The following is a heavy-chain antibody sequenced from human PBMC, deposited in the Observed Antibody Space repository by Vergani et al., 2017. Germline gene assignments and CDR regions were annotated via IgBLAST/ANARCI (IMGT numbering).Heavy chain of an antibody. Sequence: QVQLVESGGGVVQPGRSLRLSCAASGFTFSSYGMHWVRQAPGKGLELVAVIWYDGSNKYYADSVKGRFTISRDNSKNTLYLQMNSLRAEDTAVYYCARGAYYYASIDYPGAFDIWGQGTMVTVSS. CDR2: IWYDGSNK. J-gene: IGHJ3*02. CDR3: ARGAYYYASIDYPGAFDI. V-gene: IGHV3-33*01. CDR1: GFTFSSYG. D-gene: IGHD3-22*01.